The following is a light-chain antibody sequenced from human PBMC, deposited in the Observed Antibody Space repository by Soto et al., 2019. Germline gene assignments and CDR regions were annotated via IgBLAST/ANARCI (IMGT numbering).Light chain of an antibody. CDR2: AAS. V-gene: IGKV3-20*01. Sequence: EIVLTQSPGTLSLSPADRATLSCRTSETVTGKYLAWYQQKVGQAPRLLIFAASNRATGIPDRFSGSGSGTDGTLTISRLEPEDLAMYFCQQYSSPPQTFGQGTKVEI. CDR3: QQYSSPPQT. CDR1: ETVTGKY. J-gene: IGKJ1*01.